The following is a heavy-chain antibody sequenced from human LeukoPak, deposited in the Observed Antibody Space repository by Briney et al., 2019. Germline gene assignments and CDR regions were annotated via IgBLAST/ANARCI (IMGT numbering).Heavy chain of an antibody. CDR3: AKGGGSDFDY. V-gene: IGHV3-23*01. CDR1: GFTFSSNA. D-gene: IGHD3-10*01. Sequence: GGSLRLSCAASGFTFSSNAMSWVRQAPGKGLEWVSCISDSGGRTYYADSVKGRFTISRDNSKNTLYLQMNSLRADDTAVYYCAKGGGSDFDYWGQGTLVTVSS. CDR2: ISDSGGRT. J-gene: IGHJ4*02.